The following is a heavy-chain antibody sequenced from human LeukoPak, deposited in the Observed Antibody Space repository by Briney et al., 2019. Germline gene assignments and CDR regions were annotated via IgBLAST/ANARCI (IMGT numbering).Heavy chain of an antibody. D-gene: IGHD6-19*01. CDR2: INPNSGGT. CDR3: ARIEVAVAGTGKDNWFDP. J-gene: IGHJ5*02. Sequence: ASVKVSCKASGYTFTGYYMHWVRQALGQGLEWMGWINPNSGGTNYAQKFQGRVTMTRDTSISTAYMELSRLRSDDTAVYYCARIEVAVAGTGKDNWFDPWGQGTLVTVSS. CDR1: GYTFTGYY. V-gene: IGHV1-2*02.